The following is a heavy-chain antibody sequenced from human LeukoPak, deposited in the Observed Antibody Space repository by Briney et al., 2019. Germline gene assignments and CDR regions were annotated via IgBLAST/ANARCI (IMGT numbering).Heavy chain of an antibody. D-gene: IGHD3-3*01. CDR2: IYHSGST. J-gene: IGHJ6*03. CDR1: GYSISSGYY. V-gene: IGHV4-38-2*01. CDR3: ARHRRTGYYDFWSGYYYYMDV. Sequence: SETLSLTCAVSGYSISSGYYWGWIRQPPGKGREWIGSIYHSGSTYYNPSLKSRVTISVDTSKNQFSLKLSSVTAADTAVYYCARHRRTGYYDFWSGYYYYMDVWGKGTTVTVSS.